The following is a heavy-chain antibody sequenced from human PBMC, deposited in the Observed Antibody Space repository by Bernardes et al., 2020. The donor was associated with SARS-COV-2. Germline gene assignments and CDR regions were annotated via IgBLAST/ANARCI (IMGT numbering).Heavy chain of an antibody. CDR1: GFTFSNYG. CDR3: ARATYCSNGVCYYFDH. J-gene: IGHJ4*02. CDR2: IWYDGTNA. V-gene: IGHV3-33*01. D-gene: IGHD2-8*01. Sequence: GGSLRLSCAASGFTFSNYGMHWVRQAPGKGLEWVAVIWYDGTNAYYADSMKGRFTISRDNSKNTLYLQMNSLRAEDTAVYYCARATYCSNGVCYYFDHWGQGNLVTVSS.